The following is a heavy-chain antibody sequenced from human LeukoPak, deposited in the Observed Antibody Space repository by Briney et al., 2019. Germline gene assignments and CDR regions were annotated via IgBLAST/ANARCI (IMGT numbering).Heavy chain of an antibody. D-gene: IGHD6-6*01. Sequence: GRSLRLSCAASGFTFSSYGMHWVRQAPGKGLEWVAVISYDGSNKYYADSVKGRFTISRDNSKNTLYLQMNSLRAEDTAVYYCAKEGIDSGSNWFDPSGQGTLVTVSS. V-gene: IGHV3-30*18. CDR3: AKEGIDSGSNWFDP. CDR2: ISYDGSNK. CDR1: GFTFSSYG. J-gene: IGHJ5*02.